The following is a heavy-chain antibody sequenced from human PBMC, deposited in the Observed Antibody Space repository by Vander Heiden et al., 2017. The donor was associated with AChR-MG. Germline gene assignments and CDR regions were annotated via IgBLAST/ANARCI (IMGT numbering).Heavy chain of an antibody. CDR3: AKGSGSPEP. Sequence: EVKLLESDGGLFQPAGSLRLSSAPSGLTFGNYAVSWVRQAAGKGLEWVSAISGSSDGSTYYADSVKGRFTIFRDNSKNTLYLQMNSLRAEDTAVYYCAKGSGSPEPGGQGTLVTVSS. D-gene: IGHD2-15*01. V-gene: IGHV3-23*01. CDR2: ISGSSDGST. CDR1: GLTFGNYA. J-gene: IGHJ4*02.